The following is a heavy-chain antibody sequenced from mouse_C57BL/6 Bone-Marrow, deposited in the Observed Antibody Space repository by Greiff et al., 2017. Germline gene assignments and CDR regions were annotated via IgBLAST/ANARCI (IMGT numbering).Heavy chain of an antibody. D-gene: IGHD1-1*01. V-gene: IGHV1-81*01. Sequence: QQSGAELARPGASVKLSCKASGYTFTSYGISWVKQRTGQGLEWIGEIYPRSGNTYYNEKFKGKATLTADKSSSTAYMELRSLTSEDSAVYFCARSYYGSNFAYWGQGTLVTVSA. J-gene: IGHJ3*01. CDR3: ARSYYGSNFAY. CDR2: IYPRSGNT. CDR1: GYTFTSYG.